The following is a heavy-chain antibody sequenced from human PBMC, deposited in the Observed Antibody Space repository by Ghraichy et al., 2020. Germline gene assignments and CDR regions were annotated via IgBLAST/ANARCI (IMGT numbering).Heavy chain of an antibody. V-gene: IGHV3-7*01. Sequence: GGSLRLSCAASGFSFSGYWMSWVRQAPGKGLEWVASIKQDGSEKIYVDSVKDRFTISRDNARNSLYLQMNSLRAEDTAMYYCAKNIVATGKNLYYYYGMDVWGQGTTVTVSS. CDR3: AKNIVATGKNLYYYYGMDV. CDR1: GFSFSGYW. CDR2: IKQDGSEK. J-gene: IGHJ6*02. D-gene: IGHD5-12*01.